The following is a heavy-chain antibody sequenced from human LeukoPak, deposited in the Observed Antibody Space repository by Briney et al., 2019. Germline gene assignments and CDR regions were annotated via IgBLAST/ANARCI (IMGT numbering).Heavy chain of an antibody. J-gene: IGHJ5*02. CDR2: INPSGGST. V-gene: IGHV1-46*01. CDR3: AREPIAAAGAGSWFDP. Sequence: ASVKISCKTSGYTFSDFYIHWVRQAPGQGLEWMGIINPSGGSTSYAQKFQGRVTMTRDTSTSTVYMELSSLRSEGTAVYYCAREPIAAAGAGSWFDPWGQGTLVTVSS. D-gene: IGHD6-13*01. CDR1: GYTFSDFY.